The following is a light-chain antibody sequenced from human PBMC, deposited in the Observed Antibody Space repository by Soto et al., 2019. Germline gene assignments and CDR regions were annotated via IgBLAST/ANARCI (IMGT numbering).Light chain of an antibody. J-gene: IGKJ2*01. Sequence: DIQMTQSPSSVSASVGDRVTITCRASQGVSNWLAWYQQKPGKAPKLLIYAASTLRSGVPSRFRGSGSGTDFTFTISSLQPEDFATHYCQQANSFPYTFGQGSKLAIK. CDR3: QQANSFPYT. CDR1: QGVSNW. V-gene: IGKV1-12*01. CDR2: AAS.